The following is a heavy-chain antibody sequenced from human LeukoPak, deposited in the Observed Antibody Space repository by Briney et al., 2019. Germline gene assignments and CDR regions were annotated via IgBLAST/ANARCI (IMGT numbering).Heavy chain of an antibody. CDR3: AGVEKNDAFDI. V-gene: IGHV3-33*08. Sequence: QPGRSLRLSCAASGFTFSSYGMHWVRQAPGKGLEWVAVVWYDGSSERYADSVKGRFTISRDISKNTLYLQMNSLRAEDTAVYYCAGVEKNDAFDIWGQGTLVTASS. J-gene: IGHJ3*02. CDR2: VWYDGSSE. CDR1: GFTFSSYG.